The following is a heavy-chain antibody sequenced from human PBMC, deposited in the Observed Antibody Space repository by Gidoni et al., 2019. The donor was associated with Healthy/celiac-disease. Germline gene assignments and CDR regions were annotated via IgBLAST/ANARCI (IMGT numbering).Heavy chain of an antibody. V-gene: IGHV3-11*01. J-gene: IGHJ4*02. D-gene: IGHD3-10*01. CDR2: ISSSGSTI. CDR1: GFTFSDYY. CDR3: ARVVRGLWVYFDY. Sequence: GGSLRLSCAASGFTFSDYYMSWIRQAPGKGLEGVSYISSSGSTIYYADSVKGRFTISRDNAKNSLYLQMNSLRAEDTAVYYCARVVRGLWVYFDYWGQGTLVTVSS.